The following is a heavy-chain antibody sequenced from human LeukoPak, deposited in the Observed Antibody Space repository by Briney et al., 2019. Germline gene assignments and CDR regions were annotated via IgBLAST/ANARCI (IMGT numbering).Heavy chain of an antibody. D-gene: IGHD3-22*01. J-gene: IGHJ5*02. CDR3: ARPYYYDSRIDP. CDR2: MYYSGST. Sequence: SETLSLTCTVSGGSISSGDYYWSWIRQPPGKGLEWIAYMYYSGSTYYSPSLKSRVTMSADTSKNQLSLKLSSVTAADTAVYYCARPYYYDSRIDPWGQGILVTVSS. CDR1: GGSISSGDYY. V-gene: IGHV4-30-4*01.